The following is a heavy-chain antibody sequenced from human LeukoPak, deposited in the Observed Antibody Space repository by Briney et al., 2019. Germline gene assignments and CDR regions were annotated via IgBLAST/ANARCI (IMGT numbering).Heavy chain of an antibody. J-gene: IGHJ4*02. CDR3: ARVHYNTAMVDIDY. V-gene: IGHV3-48*03. CDR2: ISSSGSSI. D-gene: IGHD5-18*01. CDR1: GFTFSSYE. Sequence: GGSLRLSCAASGFTFSSYEMHWVRQAPGKGLEWISYISSSGSSIYYADSVKGRFTISRDNGKNSLCLQMNSLRAEDTAVYYCARVHYNTAMVDIDYWGQGTLVTVSS.